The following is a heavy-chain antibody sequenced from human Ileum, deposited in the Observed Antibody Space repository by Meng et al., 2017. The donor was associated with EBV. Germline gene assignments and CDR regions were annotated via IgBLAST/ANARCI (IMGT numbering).Heavy chain of an antibody. CDR1: CVSLISGVYH. Sequence: QVQLPESGPGLVKPSHTLSLTCAVSCVSLISGVYHWSWIRQPPGKGLEWIGCIGGTYYNPSLKSRLTISVDTSKNQFSLKLDSATAADTAVYYCAIYAVGGSGQGYWGQGTLVTVSS. J-gene: IGHJ4*02. V-gene: IGHV4-30-4*01. CDR2: IGGT. D-gene: IGHD1-26*01. CDR3: AIYAVGGSGQGY.